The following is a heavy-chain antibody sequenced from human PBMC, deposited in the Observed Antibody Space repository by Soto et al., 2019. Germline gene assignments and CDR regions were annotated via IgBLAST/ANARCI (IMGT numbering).Heavy chain of an antibody. J-gene: IGHJ4*02. Sequence: ETLSLTCIVSGESISGTIYYWGWIRQPPGKGLECIGSIYYSGSTYYNPSLKSRVTISVDTSKNHFSLKLTSVTAADTAVYYCARPGGSGWFYFDSWGQGSQVTVSS. CDR2: IYYSGST. D-gene: IGHD6-13*01. CDR1: GESISGTIYY. CDR3: ARPGGSGWFYFDS. V-gene: IGHV4-39*02.